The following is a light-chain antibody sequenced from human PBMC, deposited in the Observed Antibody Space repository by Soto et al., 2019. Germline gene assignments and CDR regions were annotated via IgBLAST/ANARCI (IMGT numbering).Light chain of an antibody. J-gene: IGKJ3*01. CDR2: KAS. CDR1: QSISSW. V-gene: IGKV1-5*03. Sequence: DILMTQSPSTLSASVGDRVTITCRASQSISSWLAWYQQKPGKAPKLMIYKASSLESGVPSRFSASGAAAEITITIGSLQPDDFATYHCPHYNTYSGTFGPGPEVDIK. CDR3: PHYNTYSGT.